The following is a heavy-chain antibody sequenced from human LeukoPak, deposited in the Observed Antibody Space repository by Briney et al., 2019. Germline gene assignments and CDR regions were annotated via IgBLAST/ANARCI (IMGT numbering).Heavy chain of an antibody. V-gene: IGHV3-21*01. J-gene: IGHJ5*02. Sequence: ETLSLTCTVSGVSISSSGYYWGWIRQPPGKGLEWVSSISSSSSYIYYADSVKGRFTISRDNAKNSLYLQMNSLRAEDTAVYYCARTDLGGEESGFDPWGQGTLVTVSS. CDR2: ISSSSSYI. CDR3: ARTDLGGEESGFDP. D-gene: IGHD3-16*01. CDR1: GVSISSSG.